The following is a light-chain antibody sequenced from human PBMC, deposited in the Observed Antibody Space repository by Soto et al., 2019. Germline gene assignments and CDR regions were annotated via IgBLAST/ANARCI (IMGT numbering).Light chain of an antibody. V-gene: IGLV2-8*01. Sequence: QSALTQPPSASGFPGQSVTISCTGTSSDVGYYDYVSWYQQHPGKAPKLGIYEVTKRPSGVPDRVSASKSGNTASLTVSGLRPEDEADYYCSSYAGSNNFVFGSGTTVSV. CDR3: SSYAGSNNFV. CDR1: SSDVGYYDY. J-gene: IGLJ1*01. CDR2: EVT.